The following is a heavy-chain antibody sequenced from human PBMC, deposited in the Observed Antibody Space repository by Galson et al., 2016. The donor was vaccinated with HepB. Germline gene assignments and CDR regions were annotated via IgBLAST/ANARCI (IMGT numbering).Heavy chain of an antibody. CDR1: GFTLSDNY. V-gene: IGHV3-53*05. Sequence: SLGLSCAVSGFTLSDNYMNWVRQAPGKGLEWVSVLYSGGSTYYADSVKGRFTISRDNSNTALSLQMNSLKPDDTAVYFSARIPHDSYHWYPDLWGRGTLVTVSS. J-gene: IGHJ2*01. CDR3: ARIPHDSYHWYPDL. D-gene: IGHD3-10*01. CDR2: LYSGGST.